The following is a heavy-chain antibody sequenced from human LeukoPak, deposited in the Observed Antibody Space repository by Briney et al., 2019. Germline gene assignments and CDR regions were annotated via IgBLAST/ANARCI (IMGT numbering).Heavy chain of an antibody. D-gene: IGHD1-1*01. CDR3: ARLSGTAGTTSRVLDY. Sequence: GGSLRLSCAASGFTFTTYAIIWVRQAPGKGLEWVSAFSGSGDATYYADSVKGRFTVSRDNSKNTLYLQMNSLRAEDTAVFYCARLSGTAGTTSRVLDYWGQGTLVTVSS. V-gene: IGHV3-23*01. CDR1: GFTFTTYA. J-gene: IGHJ4*02. CDR2: FSGSGDAT.